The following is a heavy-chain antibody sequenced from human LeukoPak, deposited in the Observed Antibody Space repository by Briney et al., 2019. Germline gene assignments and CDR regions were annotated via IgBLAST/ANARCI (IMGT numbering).Heavy chain of an antibody. CDR3: ARTYSSGWTRAFDI. CDR2: ISSSGSTI. J-gene: IGHJ3*02. CDR1: GFTFSSYE. Sequence: GGSLRLSCAASGFTFSSYEMNWVRQAPGKGLEWVSYISSSGSTIYYADSVKGRFTISRDNAKNSLYLQMNSLRAEDTAVYYCARTYSSGWTRAFDIWGQGTMVAVSS. D-gene: IGHD6-19*01. V-gene: IGHV3-48*03.